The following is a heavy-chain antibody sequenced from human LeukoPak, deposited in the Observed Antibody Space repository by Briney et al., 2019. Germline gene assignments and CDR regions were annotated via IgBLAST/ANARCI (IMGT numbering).Heavy chain of an antibody. V-gene: IGHV1-18*01. J-gene: IGHJ5*02. CDR1: GYTFTSYG. CDR3: ARDITARSQVFWFDP. Sequence: ASVKVSCKASGYTFTSYGISWVRQAPGQGLEWMGWISAYNGNTNYAQKLQGRVTMTTDTSTSTAYMEPRSLRSDDTAVYYCARDITARSQVFWFDPWGQGTLVTVSS. CDR2: ISAYNGNT. D-gene: IGHD6-6*01.